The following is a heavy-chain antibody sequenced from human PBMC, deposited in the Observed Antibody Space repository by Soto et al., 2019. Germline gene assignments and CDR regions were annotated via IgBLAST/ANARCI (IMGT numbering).Heavy chain of an antibody. D-gene: IGHD6-19*01. Sequence: EVQLLGSGGGLVQPGGSLTLSCAASGFTFSTYAMTWVRQAPGEGLEWVSTISRSGSITYSADSVKGLFTISRDNSKNTLYLQMNSLRGEDTAVYYCAKHSTTVAGIWYFDYWGQGTLVTVSS. J-gene: IGHJ4*02. CDR1: GFTFSTYA. CDR2: ISRSGSIT. V-gene: IGHV3-23*01. CDR3: AKHSTTVAGIWYFDY.